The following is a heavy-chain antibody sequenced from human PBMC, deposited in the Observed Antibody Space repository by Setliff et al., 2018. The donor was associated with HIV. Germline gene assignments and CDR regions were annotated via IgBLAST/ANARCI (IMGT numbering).Heavy chain of an antibody. CDR3: ARHATIGYNYGYNYYHYMDV. V-gene: IGHV4-34*01. D-gene: IGHD5-18*01. J-gene: IGHJ6*03. Sequence: SETLSLTCAVYGGSFSGHYWTWIRQPPGKGLEWIGEINHSGNTNYNPSLKSRVIMSVDASKNQFSLRLTSVTAADTALYYCARHATIGYNYGYNYYHYMDVWGKGTTVTVSS. CDR2: INHSGNT. CDR1: GGSFSGHY.